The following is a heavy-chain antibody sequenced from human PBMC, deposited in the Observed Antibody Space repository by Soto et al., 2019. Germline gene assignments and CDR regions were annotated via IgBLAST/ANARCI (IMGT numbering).Heavy chain of an antibody. V-gene: IGHV1-18*01. J-gene: IGHJ4*02. Sequence: SAKVSCAASGDSFKSSGITWARQAPGQGLEWMGWISAYNGNTNYAQKLRGRVTMTTDTSTSTAYMELRSLRSDDTAVYYCARDSHGDFDYWGQGTLVTVSS. D-gene: IGHD3-10*01. CDR3: ARDSHGDFDY. CDR2: ISAYNGNT. CDR1: GDSFKSSG.